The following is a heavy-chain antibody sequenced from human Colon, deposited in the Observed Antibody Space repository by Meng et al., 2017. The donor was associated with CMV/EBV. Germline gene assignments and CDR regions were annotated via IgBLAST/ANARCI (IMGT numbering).Heavy chain of an antibody. CDR1: GFTFDDHA. D-gene: IGHD1-26*01. Sequence: SLKISCAASGFTFDDHAMHWVRQVPGKGPEWVAGITWNSETIEYGDSVKGRFTISRDNAKNSLYLQMNSLRAEDTAVYYCAREGGSYSYWGQGTLVTVSS. J-gene: IGHJ4*02. V-gene: IGHV3-9*01. CDR3: AREGGSYSY. CDR2: ITWNSETI.